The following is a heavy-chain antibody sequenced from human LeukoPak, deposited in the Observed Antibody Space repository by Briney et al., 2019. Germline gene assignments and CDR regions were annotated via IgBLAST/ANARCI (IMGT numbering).Heavy chain of an antibody. D-gene: IGHD1-7*01. Sequence: SETLSLTCTVSGGSVSSSSSYWAWIRQPPGRGLEWIGSVYYSGTTYYNTSLESRVNISEDTSRNRFSLMLSSVTAADTAVYYCVRQNSDYYYYYLDVWGEGTTVIVSS. J-gene: IGHJ6*03. V-gene: IGHV4-39*01. CDR3: VRQNSDYYYYYLDV. CDR1: GGSVSSSSSY. CDR2: VYYSGTT.